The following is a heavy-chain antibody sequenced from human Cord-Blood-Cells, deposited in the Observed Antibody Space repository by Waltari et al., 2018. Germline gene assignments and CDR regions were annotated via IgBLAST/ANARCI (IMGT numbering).Heavy chain of an antibody. V-gene: IGHV3-9*03. CDR3: AKEQYSSSWYFAFDI. CDR1: GFTFADIA. CDR2: ISWNSCSI. Sequence: EVQLVESGGGLVQPGRSLRLSCAASGFTFADIAMPCVRTRPGKGLECVVGISWNSCSIGYSDSVKGRFTISRDNAKNSLYLQMNSLRAEDMALYYCAKEQYSSSWYFAFDIWGQGTMVTVSS. D-gene: IGHD6-13*01. J-gene: IGHJ3*02.